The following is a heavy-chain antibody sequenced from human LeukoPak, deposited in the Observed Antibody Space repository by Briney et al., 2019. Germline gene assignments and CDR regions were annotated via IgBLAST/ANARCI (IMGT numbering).Heavy chain of an antibody. V-gene: IGHV3-64*04. CDR3: ARVGGSYSIDY. CDR1: GFTFSSYA. J-gene: IGHJ4*02. D-gene: IGHD1-26*01. Sequence: GGSLRLSCSASGFTFSSYAMHWVRQAPGKGLEYVSAISSNGGSTYYADSVKGRFTISRDNAKNTLYLQMSSLRAEDTAVYYCARVGGSYSIDYWGQGTLVTVPS. CDR2: ISSNGGST.